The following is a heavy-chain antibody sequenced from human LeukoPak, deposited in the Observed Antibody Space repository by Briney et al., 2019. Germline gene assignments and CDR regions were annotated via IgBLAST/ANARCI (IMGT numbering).Heavy chain of an antibody. V-gene: IGHV3-33*01. CDR3: ARDCAGGSCRYLDY. D-gene: IGHD2-15*01. CDR2: IWYDGSNK. CDR1: GFTFSSYG. J-gene: IGHJ4*02. Sequence: PGGSLRLSCAASGFTFSSYGMHWVRQAPGKGLEWVAVIWYDGSNKYYADSVKGRFTISRDNSKNTLYLQMNSLRAEDTAVYYCARDCAGGSCRYLDYWGQGTLVTVSS.